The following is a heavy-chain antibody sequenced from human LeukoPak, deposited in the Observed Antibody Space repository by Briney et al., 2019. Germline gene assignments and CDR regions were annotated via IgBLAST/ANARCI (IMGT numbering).Heavy chain of an antibody. D-gene: IGHD4-17*01. CDR3: ASGDYGDYGWDFDY. J-gene: IGHJ4*02. CDR2: IYSGGST. Sequence: GGSLRLSCAASGFTVSTSYMSWVRQAPGKGLEWVSVIYSGGSTYYADSVKGRSTISRHNSRNTLYLQMNSLRAEDTAVYYCASGDYGDYGWDFDYWGQGTLVTVSS. V-gene: IGHV3-53*04. CDR1: GFTVSTSY.